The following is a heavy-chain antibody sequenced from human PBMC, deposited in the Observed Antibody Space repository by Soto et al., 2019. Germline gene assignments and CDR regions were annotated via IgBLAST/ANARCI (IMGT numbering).Heavy chain of an antibody. CDR1: GFTFSRYS. CDR2: ISSSSSTI. Sequence: GGSLILSCAASGFTFSRYSMNWVRQAPGKGLEWVSYISSSSSTIYYADSVKGRFTISRDNAKNSLYLQMNSLGAEDTAVYYCATIRDDAFDIWGQGTMVTVSS. V-gene: IGHV3-48*01. CDR3: ATIRDDAFDI. J-gene: IGHJ3*02.